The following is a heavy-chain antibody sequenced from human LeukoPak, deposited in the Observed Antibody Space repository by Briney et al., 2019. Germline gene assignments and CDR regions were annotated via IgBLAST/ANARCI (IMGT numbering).Heavy chain of an antibody. J-gene: IGHJ4*02. CDR1: GFTLGGHD. CDR3: AKPQIALTAINYFFDY. V-gene: IGHV3-13*01. D-gene: IGHD6-19*01. Sequence: PGGSLRLSCTASGFTLGGHDMHWVRQTTGDGLEWVAAVSAGHHAFYAGSVKGRFTVSRDNSKNTVYLQMNSLRAEDTAQYYCAKPQIALTAINYFFDYWGQGILVTVSS. CDR2: VSAGHHA.